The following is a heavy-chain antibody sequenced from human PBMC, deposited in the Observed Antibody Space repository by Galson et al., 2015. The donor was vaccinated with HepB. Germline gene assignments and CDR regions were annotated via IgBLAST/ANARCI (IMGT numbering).Heavy chain of an antibody. CDR3: ARRHYYDSSGPDAFDI. CDR1: GFSLSTSGVG. D-gene: IGHD3-22*01. Sequence: PALVKPTQTLTLTCTFSGFSLSTSGVGVGWIRQPPGKALEWLALIYWDDDNRYSPSLKSRLTITKDTSKNLVVLTMINMDPVDTATYYCARRHYYDSSGPDAFDIWGQGTMVTVSS. J-gene: IGHJ3*02. V-gene: IGHV2-5*02. CDR2: IYWDDDN.